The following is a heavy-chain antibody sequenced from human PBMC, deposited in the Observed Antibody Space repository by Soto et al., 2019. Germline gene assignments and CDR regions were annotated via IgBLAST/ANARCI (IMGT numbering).Heavy chain of an antibody. V-gene: IGHV1-69*01. CDR2: IIPIFGTA. J-gene: IGHJ5*02. Sequence: QVQLVQSGAEVKKPGSSVKVSCKASGGTFSSYAISWVRQAPGQGLEWMGGIIPIFGTANYAQKFQGRVTITADESTSTAYMELSSLRSEDTAVYYCASGADVTPYGDSHWFDPWGQGTLVTVSS. CDR1: GGTFSSYA. D-gene: IGHD4-17*01. CDR3: ASGADVTPYGDSHWFDP.